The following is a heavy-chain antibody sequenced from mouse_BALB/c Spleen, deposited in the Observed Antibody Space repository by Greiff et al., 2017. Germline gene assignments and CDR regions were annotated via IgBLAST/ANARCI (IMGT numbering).Heavy chain of an antibody. CDR2: ISSGSSTI. Sequence: EVKLVESGGGLVQPGGSRKLSCAASGFTFSSFGMHWVRQAPEKGLEWVAYISSGSSTIYYADTVKGRFTISRDNPKNTLFLQMTSLRSEDTAMYYCARKGRTTVVEGYYFDYWGQGTTLTVSS. CDR1: GFTFSSFG. V-gene: IGHV5-17*02. J-gene: IGHJ2*01. CDR3: ARKGRTTVVEGYYFDY. D-gene: IGHD1-1*01.